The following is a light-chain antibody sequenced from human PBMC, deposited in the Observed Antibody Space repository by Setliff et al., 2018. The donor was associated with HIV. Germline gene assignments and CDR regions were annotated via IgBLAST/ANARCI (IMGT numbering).Light chain of an antibody. V-gene: IGLV2-23*01. CDR2: QAT. CDR3: CSNTRSNTYV. J-gene: IGLJ1*01. CDR1: SSDVGRYNL. Sequence: QSVLTQPASVSGSPGQSITISCTGTSSDVGRYNLVSWYQQHPGEAPKLMIYQATKRPSGVSNRFSGSKSGNTASLTISGLQAEDEADYYCCSNTRSNTYVFGTGTKVTVL.